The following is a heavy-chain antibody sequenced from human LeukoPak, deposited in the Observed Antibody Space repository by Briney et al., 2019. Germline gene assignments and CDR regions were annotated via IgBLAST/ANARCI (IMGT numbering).Heavy chain of an antibody. CDR1: GGSISRHY. CDR3: AVGELPYYFDY. J-gene: IGHJ4*02. V-gene: IGHV4-59*11. CDR2: IYYSGST. Sequence: PSETLSLTSTVSGGSISRHYWNWIRQPPGKGLEWIGYIYYSGSTNYNPSLKSRVTISVDTSKNQFSLKLSSVTAADTAVYYCAVGELPYYFDYWGQGTLVTVSS. D-gene: IGHD1-26*01.